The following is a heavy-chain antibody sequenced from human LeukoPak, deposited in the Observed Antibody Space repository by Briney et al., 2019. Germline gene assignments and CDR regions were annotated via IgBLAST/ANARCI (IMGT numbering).Heavy chain of an antibody. Sequence: SETLSLTCTVSGGSISSGGYYWSWIRQHPGKGLEWIGYIYYSGSTYYNPSLKSRVTISVDTSKNQFSLKLSTVTAADTAVYYCARDDGMAAADYWGQGTLVTVSS. J-gene: IGHJ4*02. CDR3: ARDDGMAAADY. CDR1: GGSISSGGYY. V-gene: IGHV4-31*03. D-gene: IGHD6-13*01. CDR2: IYYSGST.